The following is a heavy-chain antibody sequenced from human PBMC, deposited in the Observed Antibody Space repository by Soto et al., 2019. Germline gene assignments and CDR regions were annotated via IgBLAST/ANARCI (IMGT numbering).Heavy chain of an antibody. V-gene: IGHV4-39*01. D-gene: IGHD3-10*01. CDR1: GGSISSSSYY. J-gene: IGHJ5*02. Sequence: SETLSLTCTVSGGSISSSSYYWGWIRQPPGKGLEWIGSIYYSGSTYYNPSLKSRVTISVDTSKNQFSLKLSSVTAADTAVYYCASHPLLWFGELRGENWFDPWGQGTLVTVSS. CDR3: ASHPLLWFGELRGENWFDP. CDR2: IYYSGST.